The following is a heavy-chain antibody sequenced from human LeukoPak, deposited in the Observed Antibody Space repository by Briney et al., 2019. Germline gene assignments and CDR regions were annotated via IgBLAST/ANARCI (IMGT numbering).Heavy chain of an antibody. V-gene: IGHV3-74*01. CDR2: IESDGSST. Sequence: GGSLRLSCAASGFTFSSYWMHWVRQAPGKGLVWVSRIESDGSSTSYADSVKGRVTISRDNAKNPLYLQMNRLRAEDKAVYYCARGFSSGNSLPFDYWGQGTLVTVSS. J-gene: IGHJ4*02. CDR1: GFTFSSYW. CDR3: ARGFSSGNSLPFDY. D-gene: IGHD3-10*01.